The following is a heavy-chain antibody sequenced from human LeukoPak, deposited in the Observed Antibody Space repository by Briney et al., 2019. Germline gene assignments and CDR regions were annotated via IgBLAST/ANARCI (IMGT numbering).Heavy chain of an antibody. Sequence: SETLSLTCTVSGGSISSYYWSWIRQPPGKGLEWIGYIYCSGSTNYNPSLKSRVTISVDTSKDQFSLKLSSVTAADTAVYYCARGVSSRPGFDYWGQGTLVTVSS. V-gene: IGHV4-59*12. CDR3: ARGVSSRPGFDY. CDR1: GGSISSYY. CDR2: IYCSGST. J-gene: IGHJ4*02. D-gene: IGHD6-13*01.